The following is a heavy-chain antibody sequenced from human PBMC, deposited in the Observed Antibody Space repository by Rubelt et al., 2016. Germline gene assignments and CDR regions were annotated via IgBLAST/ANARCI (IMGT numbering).Heavy chain of an antibody. Sequence: KASAYTFTSYDISWVRQAPGQGLEWMGWISAYHANTNYAQKLQGRVTMTTDTSTSTAYMELSSLRSEDTAVYYCARVTMVRGRGLYWYFDLWGRGTLVTVSS. V-gene: IGHV1-18*01. J-gene: IGHJ2*01. CDR1: AYTFTSYD. D-gene: IGHD3-10*01. CDR3: ARVTMVRGRGLYWYFDL. CDR2: ISAYHANT.